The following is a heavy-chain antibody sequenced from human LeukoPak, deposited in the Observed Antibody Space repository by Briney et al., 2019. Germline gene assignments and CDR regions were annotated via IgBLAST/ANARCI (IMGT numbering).Heavy chain of an antibody. D-gene: IGHD6-13*01. V-gene: IGHV3-33*01. Sequence: GRSLRLSCAASGFTFSSYGMHWVRQAPGKGLEGVAVIWYDGSNKYYADSVKGRFTISRDNSKNTLYLQMNSLRAEDAAVYYCAREQLDAEYLQHWGQGTLVTVSS. J-gene: IGHJ1*01. CDR2: IWYDGSNK. CDR1: GFTFSSYG. CDR3: AREQLDAEYLQH.